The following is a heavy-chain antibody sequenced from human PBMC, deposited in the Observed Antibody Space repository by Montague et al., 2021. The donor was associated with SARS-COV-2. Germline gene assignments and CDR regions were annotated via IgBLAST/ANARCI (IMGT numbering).Heavy chain of an antibody. V-gene: IGHV4-39*01. CDR3: ARPLNLYYYGSGSYSSWFDP. Sequence: SETLSLTCTVSGGSISSSSYYWGWIRQPPGKGLEWIGSIYYSGSTYYNPSLKSRVTISVDTSKNLFSPKLSSVTAADTALYNCARPLNLYYYGSGSYSSWFDPWGQLTLVTVSS. D-gene: IGHD3-10*01. CDR1: GGSISSSSYY. J-gene: IGHJ5*02. CDR2: IYYSGST.